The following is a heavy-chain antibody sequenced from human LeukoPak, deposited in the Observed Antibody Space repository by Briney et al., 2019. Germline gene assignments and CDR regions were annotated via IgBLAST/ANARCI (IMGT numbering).Heavy chain of an antibody. V-gene: IGHV1-18*01. D-gene: IGHD3-3*01. Sequence: ASVKVSCKASGYTFTTYGINWVRQAPGQGLEWMGWISVYNGNTNYAQKLQGRVTLTTDTSTSTAYMELRSLRSDDTAVYYCARGGTDFWSGLDYWGQGTVVSVSS. J-gene: IGHJ4*02. CDR2: ISVYNGNT. CDR3: ARGGTDFWSGLDY. CDR1: GYTFTTYG.